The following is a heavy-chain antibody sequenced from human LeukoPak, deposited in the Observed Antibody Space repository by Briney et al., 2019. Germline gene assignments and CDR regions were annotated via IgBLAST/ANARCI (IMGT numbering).Heavy chain of an antibody. Sequence: PSETLSLTCTVSGGSISSYYWSWVRQPAGKGLEWIGRIYTSGSTNYNPSLKSRVTMSVDTSKNQFSLKLSSVTAADTAVYYCARDLRVYCSSTNCREDSFDIWGQGTMVTVSS. J-gene: IGHJ3*02. CDR1: GGSISSYY. V-gene: IGHV4-4*07. CDR3: ARDLRVYCSSTNCREDSFDI. CDR2: IYTSGST. D-gene: IGHD2-2*01.